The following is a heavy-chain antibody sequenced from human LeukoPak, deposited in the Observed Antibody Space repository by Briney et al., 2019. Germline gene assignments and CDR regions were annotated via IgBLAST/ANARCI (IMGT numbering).Heavy chain of an antibody. J-gene: IGHJ6*02. Sequence: GGSLRLSCAASGFTFSTYAMSWVRQAPGKGLEWVANINQDGREKYYVDSVKGRFTISRDNAKNSLYLQMNSLRAEDTAVYYCAKVQDIVVVPAAREPYYYYGMDVWGQGTTVTVSS. V-gene: IGHV3-7*01. CDR3: AKVQDIVVVPAAREPYYYYGMDV. CDR1: GFTFSTYA. D-gene: IGHD2-2*01. CDR2: INQDGREK.